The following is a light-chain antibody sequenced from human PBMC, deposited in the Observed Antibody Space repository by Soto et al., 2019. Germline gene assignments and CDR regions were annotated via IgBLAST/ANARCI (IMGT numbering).Light chain of an antibody. Sequence: VLTQSPGTLSLSPGERATLSCRASQSISSGSLAWYQQKPGQAPRLLIFAASARVTGIPDRFSGSGSGTCFTLTISRLEPEDFAVYYCQHYGSSPPFTFGPGTKVDIK. J-gene: IGKJ3*01. CDR3: QHYGSSPPFT. V-gene: IGKV3-20*01. CDR1: QSISSGS. CDR2: AAS.